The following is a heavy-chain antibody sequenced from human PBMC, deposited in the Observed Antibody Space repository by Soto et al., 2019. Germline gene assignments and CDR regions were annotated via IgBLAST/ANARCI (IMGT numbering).Heavy chain of an antibody. J-gene: IGHJ4*02. CDR3: ARGGDYGDYFDY. Sequence: GGSLRLSCAASGFTFSSYAMHWVHQAPGKGLEWVAVISYDGSNKYYADSVKGRFTISRDNSKNTLYLQMNSLRAEDTAVYYCARGGDYGDYFDYWGQGTLVTVSS. CDR1: GFTFSSYA. V-gene: IGHV3-30*04. D-gene: IGHD4-17*01. CDR2: ISYDGSNK.